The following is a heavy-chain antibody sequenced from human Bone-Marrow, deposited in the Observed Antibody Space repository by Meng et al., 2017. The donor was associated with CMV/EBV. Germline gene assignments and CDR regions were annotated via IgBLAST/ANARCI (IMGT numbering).Heavy chain of an antibody. CDR2: IYHSGST. J-gene: IGHJ4*02. Sequence: SETLSLTCTVSGDSISSGSISSGDYYWSWVRQPPGKGLEWIGYIYHSGSTYFNPSLKSRVTISVDTSKNQFSLKLSSVTAADTAVYYCARSYCSSTSCYANLFDYWGQGTLVTVSS. V-gene: IGHV4-30-4*08. D-gene: IGHD2-2*01. CDR1: GDSISSGSISSGDYY. CDR3: ARSYCSSTSCYANLFDY.